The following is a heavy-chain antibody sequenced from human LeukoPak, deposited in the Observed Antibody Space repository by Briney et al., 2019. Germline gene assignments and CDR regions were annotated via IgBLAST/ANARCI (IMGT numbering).Heavy chain of an antibody. Sequence: SETLSLTCTVSGGSISSYYWSWIRQPPGKGLEWIGEINHSGSTNYNPSLKSRVTISVDTSKNQFSLKLSSVTAADTAVYYCARGLGGRWFDPWGQGTLVTVSS. CDR2: INHSGST. J-gene: IGHJ5*02. CDR3: ARGLGGRWFDP. D-gene: IGHD3-16*01. CDR1: GGSISSYY. V-gene: IGHV4-34*01.